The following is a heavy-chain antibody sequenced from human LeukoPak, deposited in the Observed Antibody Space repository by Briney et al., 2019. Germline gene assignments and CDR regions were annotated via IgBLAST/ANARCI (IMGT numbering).Heavy chain of an antibody. V-gene: IGHV3-48*01. CDR1: GFTFSRYS. J-gene: IGHJ4*02. CDR2: ILSSSGNI. Sequence: PGGSLRLSCAASGFTFSRYSLNWVRQAPGKGLEWISYILSSSGNIWYADSVRGRFTISRDSAKNSLYLEMNSLRAEDTAVYYCARDRSNRLSWGQGTLVTVSS. CDR3: ARDRSNRLS. D-gene: IGHD2/OR15-2a*01.